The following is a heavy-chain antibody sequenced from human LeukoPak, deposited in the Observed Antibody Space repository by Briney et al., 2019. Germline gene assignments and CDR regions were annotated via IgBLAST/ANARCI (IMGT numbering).Heavy chain of an antibody. Sequence: TSETLSLTCAVSGYSISSGYYWGWIRQPPGKGLEWIGSIYHSGSTYYNPSLKSRVTISVDTSKNQFSLKLSSVTAADTAVYCCARHLQTTYVGATLDYWGQGTLVTVSS. CDR1: GYSISSGYY. CDR3: ARHLQTTYVGATLDY. CDR2: IYHSGST. D-gene: IGHD1-26*01. J-gene: IGHJ4*02. V-gene: IGHV4-38-2*01.